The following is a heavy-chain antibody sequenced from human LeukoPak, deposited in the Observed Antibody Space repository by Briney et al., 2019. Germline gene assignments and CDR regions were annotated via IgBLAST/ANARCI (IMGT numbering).Heavy chain of an antibody. Sequence: GGSLRLSCAASGFTFSSYEMNWVRQAPGKGLEWVSYISSGSTIYDADSVKGRFTISRDNAKNSLYLQMNSLRAEDTAVYYCAGGRAVAGPFDYWGQGTLVTVSS. CDR3: AGGRAVAGPFDY. J-gene: IGHJ4*02. V-gene: IGHV3-48*03. CDR2: ISSGSTI. D-gene: IGHD6-19*01. CDR1: GFTFSSYE.